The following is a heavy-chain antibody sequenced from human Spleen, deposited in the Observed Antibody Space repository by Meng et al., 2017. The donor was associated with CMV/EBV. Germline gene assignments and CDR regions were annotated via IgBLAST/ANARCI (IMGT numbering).Heavy chain of an antibody. Sequence: CNASGYTFMDYGITWVRQAPGQGLEWMGWIRPYNRNTYYAQRIQGRVTMTEDTSTTTDYMMLRSLTSDDTAVYYCERLDYSTSSCGHWGQGTPVTVSS. CDR1: GYTFMDYG. J-gene: IGHJ4*02. V-gene: IGHV1-18*01. D-gene: IGHD6-6*01. CDR2: IRPYNRNT. CDR3: ERLDYSTSSCGH.